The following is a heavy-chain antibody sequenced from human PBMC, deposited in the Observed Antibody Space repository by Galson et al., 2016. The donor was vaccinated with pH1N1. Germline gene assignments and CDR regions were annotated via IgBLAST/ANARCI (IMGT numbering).Heavy chain of an antibody. CDR1: GGTISEYA. V-gene: IGHV1-69*06. J-gene: IGHJ6*02. D-gene: IGHD3-3*01. Sequence: SVKVSCKASGGTISEYAISWVRQAPGQRLEWMGGIIPIFGTPNYAQNFRGRLKITADKSTSTEYLEKKSLTPDDTAVYYCARGRVPIFGVIKYYGMDVWGQGTTVTVSS. CDR2: IIPIFGTP. CDR3: ARGRVPIFGVIKYYGMDV.